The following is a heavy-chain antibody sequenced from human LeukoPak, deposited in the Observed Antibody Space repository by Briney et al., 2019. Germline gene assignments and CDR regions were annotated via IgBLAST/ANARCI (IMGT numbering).Heavy chain of an antibody. CDR3: ARDRRYYDSSGYSYYYYGMDV. D-gene: IGHD3-22*01. CDR2: IYHSGST. V-gene: IGHV4-30-2*01. Sequence: PSETLSLTCAVSGGSISSGGYSWSWIRQPPGKGLEWIGYIYHSGSTYYNPSLKSRVTISVDRSKNQFSLKLSSVTAADTAVYYCARDRRYYDSSGYSYYYYGMDVWGQGTTVTVSS. J-gene: IGHJ6*02. CDR1: GGSISSGGYS.